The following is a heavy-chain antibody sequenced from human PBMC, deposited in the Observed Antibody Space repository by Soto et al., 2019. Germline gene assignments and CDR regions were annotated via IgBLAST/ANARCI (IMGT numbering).Heavy chain of an antibody. CDR2: ISYDGSDK. J-gene: IGHJ6*02. CDR1: GFTFSSYA. Sequence: GGSLRLSCAASGFTFSSYAMHWVRQTPGKGLEWVAVISYDGSDKYYADSVKGRFTISRDNSKNTLYLQMNSLRAEDTAVYYCARDWRGYSYGLHYYYGMDVWGQGTTVTVSS. V-gene: IGHV3-30*14. CDR3: ARDWRGYSYGLHYYYGMDV. D-gene: IGHD5-18*01.